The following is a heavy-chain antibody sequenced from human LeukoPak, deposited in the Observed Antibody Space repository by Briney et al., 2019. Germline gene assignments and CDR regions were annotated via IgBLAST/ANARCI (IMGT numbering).Heavy chain of an antibody. D-gene: IGHD6-19*01. V-gene: IGHV3-30*18. Sequence: QPGGALRLSCAASGFTFSSYGMHWVRQAPGKGLEWVAVISYDGSNKYYADSVKGRFTISRDNSKNTLYLQMNSLRAEDTAVYYCAKDRTQYSSCWDPLDYWGQGTRVTVSS. CDR3: AKDRTQYSSCWDPLDY. CDR1: GFTFSSYG. J-gene: IGHJ4*02. CDR2: ISYDGSNK.